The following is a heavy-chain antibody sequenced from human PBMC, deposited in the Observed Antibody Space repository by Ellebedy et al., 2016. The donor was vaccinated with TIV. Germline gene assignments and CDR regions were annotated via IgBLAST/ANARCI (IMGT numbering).Heavy chain of an antibody. J-gene: IGHJ3*02. CDR2: IYYSGST. V-gene: IGHV4-39*07. Sequence: SETLSLXCTVSGGSISSSSYYWGWIRQPPGKGLEWIGSIYYSGSTYYNPSLKSRVTISVDTSKNQFSLKLSSVTAADTAVYYCARDYVVTIFGVVIRPNAFDIWGQGTMVTVSS. CDR1: GGSISSSSYY. D-gene: IGHD3-3*01. CDR3: ARDYVVTIFGVVIRPNAFDI.